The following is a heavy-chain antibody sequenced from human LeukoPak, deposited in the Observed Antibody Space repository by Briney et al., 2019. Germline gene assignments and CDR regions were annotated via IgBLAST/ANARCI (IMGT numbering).Heavy chain of an antibody. J-gene: IGHJ4*02. CDR2: TNAGNGNT. CDR3: ARPRTLWFGELSLTY. Sequence: GASVKVSCKASGYTFTSYAMHWVRQAPGQRLEWMGWTNAGNGNTKYSQKFQGRVTITRDTSASTAYMELSSLRSEDTAVYYCARPRTLWFGELSLTYWGQGTLVTVSS. CDR1: GYTFTSYA. D-gene: IGHD3-10*01. V-gene: IGHV1-3*01.